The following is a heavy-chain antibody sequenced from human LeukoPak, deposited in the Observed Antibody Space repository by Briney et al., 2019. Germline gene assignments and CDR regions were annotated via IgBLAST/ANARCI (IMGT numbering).Heavy chain of an antibody. J-gene: IGHJ4*02. D-gene: IGHD6-19*01. CDR1: GGSISSYY. CDR2: IYHSGST. CDR3: ARGWVAVAGTGFDY. V-gene: IGHV4-38-2*02. Sequence: PSETLSLTCTVSGGSISSYYWSWIRQPPGKGLEWIGSIYHSGSTYYNPSLKSRVTISVGTSKNQFSLKLSSVTAADTAVYYCARGWVAVAGTGFDYWGQGTLVTVSS.